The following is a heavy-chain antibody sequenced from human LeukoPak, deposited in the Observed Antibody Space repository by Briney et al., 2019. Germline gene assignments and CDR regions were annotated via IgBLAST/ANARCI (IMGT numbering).Heavy chain of an antibody. CDR2: INSDGITT. J-gene: IGHJ4*02. Sequence: AGTLRLSCAASGFTFSGYWMHWVRQAPGKGPVWVSRINSDGITTSYADSVKGRFTISRDNAKNTLYLQMNSLRAEDTAVYYCTRDKAADYGLFDYWGQGTLVTVSS. V-gene: IGHV3-74*01. CDR3: TRDKAADYGLFDY. D-gene: IGHD3-16*01. CDR1: GFTFSGYW.